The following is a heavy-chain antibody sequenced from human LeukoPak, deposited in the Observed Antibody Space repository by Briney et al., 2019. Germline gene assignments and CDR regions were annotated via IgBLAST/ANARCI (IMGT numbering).Heavy chain of an antibody. CDR2: IKSNAEGAAT. J-gene: IGHJ4*02. CDR1: GFTFSVAW. Sequence: PGGSLRLSCAASGFTFSVAWMNWVRQAPGKGLEWVGRIKSNAEGAATDYAAPVKGRFTISRDDSKSMLYLQMNSLETEDTAVYFCTCYDYGDHRAYWGQGTLVTVSS. V-gene: IGHV3-15*07. CDR3: TCYDYGDHRAY. D-gene: IGHD4/OR15-4a*01.